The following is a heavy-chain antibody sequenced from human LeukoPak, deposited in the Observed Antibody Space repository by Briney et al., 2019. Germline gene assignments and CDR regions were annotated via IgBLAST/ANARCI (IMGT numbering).Heavy chain of an antibody. CDR2: ISGSGGST. J-gene: IGHJ6*03. V-gene: IGHV3-23*01. Sequence: PGGSLRLSCAASGFTFSSYAMSWVRQAPGKGLEWVSAISGSGGSTYYADSVKGRFTISRDSSKNTLYLQMNSLRAEDTAVYYCANASPGDCSSTSCYMRFHYYYYYMDVWGKGTTVTVSS. CDR3: ANASPGDCSSTSCYMRFHYYYYYMDV. D-gene: IGHD2-2*02. CDR1: GFTFSSYA.